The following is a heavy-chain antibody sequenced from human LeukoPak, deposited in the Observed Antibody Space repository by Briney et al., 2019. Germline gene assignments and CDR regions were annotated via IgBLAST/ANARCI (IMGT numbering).Heavy chain of an antibody. CDR2: IYYSGST. Sequence: PSETLSLTCTVSGGSISSYYWSWIRQLPGKGLEWIGYIYYSGSTSYNPSLKSRVTISADTSKNQFSLKLSSVTAADTAVYYCAREATMVRGLSWFDPWGQGTLVTVSS. J-gene: IGHJ5*02. D-gene: IGHD3-10*01. CDR3: AREATMVRGLSWFDP. CDR1: GGSISSYY. V-gene: IGHV4-59*12.